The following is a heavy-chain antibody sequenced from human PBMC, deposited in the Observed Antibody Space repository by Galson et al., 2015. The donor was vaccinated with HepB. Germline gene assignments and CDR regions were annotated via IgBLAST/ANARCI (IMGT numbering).Heavy chain of an antibody. J-gene: IGHJ4*02. CDR2: IDPTDSST. V-gene: IGHV5-10-1*01. CDR1: GYSSTGYW. CDR3: ARNLYTYGFFNY. Sequence: QSGAEVKKPGESLRISCKASGYSSTGYWIGWVRQMPGKGLEWMGTIDPTDSSTNYSPSFQGRVTISADKSISTAYLQWNSLRASDTAIYYCARNLYTYGFFNYWGQGSLVTVSS. D-gene: IGHD5-18*01.